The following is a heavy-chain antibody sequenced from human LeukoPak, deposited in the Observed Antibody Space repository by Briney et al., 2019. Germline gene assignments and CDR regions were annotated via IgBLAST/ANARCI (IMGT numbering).Heavy chain of an antibody. V-gene: IGHV3-7*01. Sequence: GGSLRLSCAASGFTFSNYWMSWVRQAPGKGLEWVANIKQDGSEKYYVDSVKGRFTISRDNAKNTLYLQMNSLRVEDTAVYYCASHCSSTSCLDYWGQGTLVTVSS. CDR3: ASHCSSTSCLDY. CDR2: IKQDGSEK. J-gene: IGHJ4*02. D-gene: IGHD2-2*01. CDR1: GFTFSNYW.